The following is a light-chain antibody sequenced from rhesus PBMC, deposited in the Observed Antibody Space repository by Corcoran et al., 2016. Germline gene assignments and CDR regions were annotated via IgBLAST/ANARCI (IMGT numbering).Light chain of an antibody. CDR3: QHYYSTPFT. J-gene: IGKJ3*01. CDR1: QGITNE. V-gene: IGKV1-21*01. CDR2: EAS. Sequence: DIQMTQSPSSLSASVGDRVTITCRASQGITNELAWYQQKPGETPKLLIYEASSLQIGIPSRFSGSGSGTDFTLTISSLQSEDFATYYCQHYYSTPFTFGPGTKLDIK.